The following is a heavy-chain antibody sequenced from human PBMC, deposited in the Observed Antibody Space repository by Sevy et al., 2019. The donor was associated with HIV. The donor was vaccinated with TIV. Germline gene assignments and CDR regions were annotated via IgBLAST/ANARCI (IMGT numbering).Heavy chain of an antibody. CDR3: ARLSVYYYDSDRYYTSGNAFDI. CDR2: IYTGDNT. V-gene: IGHV3-53*01. CDR1: GFTVNSNY. Sequence: GGSLRLSCAATGFTVNSNYMSWVRQAPGKGLEWVSIIYTGDNTYYTDSVKGRFTISRDNSKNTLYLQMNSLRAEDTAVYYCARLSVYYYDSDRYYTSGNAFDIWGQGTMVTVSS. D-gene: IGHD3-22*01. J-gene: IGHJ3*02.